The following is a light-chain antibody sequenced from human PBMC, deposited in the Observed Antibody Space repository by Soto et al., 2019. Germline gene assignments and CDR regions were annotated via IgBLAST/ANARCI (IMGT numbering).Light chain of an antibody. CDR3: AAWDDSLNGRAV. CDR2: SNS. Sequence: QSELTQPPSASGTPGQRVTISCSGSDSNIGSNTVNWYQQVPGTAPKLLIYSNSQRPSGVPDRFSGSKSGTSASLAISGLQSEDEADYYCAAWDDSLNGRAVFGGGTKLTVL. CDR1: DSNIGSNT. J-gene: IGLJ3*02. V-gene: IGLV1-44*01.